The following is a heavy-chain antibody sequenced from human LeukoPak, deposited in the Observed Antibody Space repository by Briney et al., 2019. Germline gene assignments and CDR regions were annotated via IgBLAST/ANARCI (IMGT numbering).Heavy chain of an antibody. J-gene: IGHJ4*02. V-gene: IGHV1-18*01. CDR1: GYTFTSYG. Sequence: ASVKVSCKASGYTFTSYGISWVRQAPGQGLEWMGWISAYNGNTNYAQKLQGRVTMTTDTSTSTAYMELRSLRSDDTAVYYCARARRGYCSSTSCYGEIRYYFDYWGQGTLVTVSS. CDR2: ISAYNGNT. D-gene: IGHD2-2*01. CDR3: ARARRGYCSSTSCYGEIRYYFDY.